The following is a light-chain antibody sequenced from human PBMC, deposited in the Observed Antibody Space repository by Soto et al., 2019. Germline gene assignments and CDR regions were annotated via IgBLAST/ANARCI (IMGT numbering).Light chain of an antibody. Sequence: DIPMTQSTSYLSASVGDRVTITCQASQDITNYLNWYQQKPGRAPRLLLYEASSLETGVPSRFSGSGSGTDFTLTISSLQPEDVATYYCQHYDHLPITFGQGTRLEIK. V-gene: IGKV1-33*01. CDR3: QHYDHLPIT. CDR1: QDITNY. J-gene: IGKJ5*01. CDR2: EAS.